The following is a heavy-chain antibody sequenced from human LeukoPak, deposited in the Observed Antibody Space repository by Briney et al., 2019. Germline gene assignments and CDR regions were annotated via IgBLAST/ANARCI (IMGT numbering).Heavy chain of an antibody. CDR2: ISYDGSNK. Sequence: GGSLRLSCAASGFTFSSYAMHWVRQAPGKGLEWVAVISYDGSNKYYADSVKGRFTISRDNSKNTLYLQMDSLRAEDTAVYYCARDYPKRDCSSTSCYLLYYYYGMDVWGQGTTVTVSS. CDR1: GFTFSSYA. CDR3: ARDYPKRDCSSTSCYLLYYYYGMDV. J-gene: IGHJ6*02. D-gene: IGHD2-2*01. V-gene: IGHV3-30-3*01.